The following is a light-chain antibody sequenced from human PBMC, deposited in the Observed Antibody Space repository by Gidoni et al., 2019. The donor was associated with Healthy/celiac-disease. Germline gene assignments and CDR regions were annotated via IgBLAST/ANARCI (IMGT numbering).Light chain of an antibody. J-gene: IGKJ2*01. V-gene: IGKV1-27*01. CDR2: AAS. CDR3: QKYNSAPRT. Sequence: DIQMTQSPSSLSAAVGARVTITCRASKGSSNYLAWYQQKPGEVPKLLIYAASTLQSGVPSRFSGSVSGTDFTLTISSLQPEDVATYYCQKYNSAPRTFGQGTKLEIK. CDR1: KGSSNY.